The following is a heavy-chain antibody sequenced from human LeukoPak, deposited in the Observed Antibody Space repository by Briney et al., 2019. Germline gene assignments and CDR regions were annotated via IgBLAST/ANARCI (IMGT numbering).Heavy chain of an antibody. Sequence: GGSLRLSCAASGFTFSSYEMNWVRQDPGKGLEWVSYISSSGSTIYYADSVKGRFTISRDNAKNSLYLQMNSLRAEDTAVYYCARDLGVYDSSGYYTFSPSFDYWGQGTLVTVSS. CDR1: GFTFSSYE. CDR2: ISSSGSTI. J-gene: IGHJ4*02. D-gene: IGHD3-22*01. V-gene: IGHV3-48*03. CDR3: ARDLGVYDSSGYYTFSPSFDY.